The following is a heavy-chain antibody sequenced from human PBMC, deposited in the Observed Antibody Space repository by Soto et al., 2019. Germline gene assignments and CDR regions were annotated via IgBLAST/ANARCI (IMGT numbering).Heavy chain of an antibody. CDR2: ILNDETP. D-gene: IGHD2-21*01. V-gene: IGHV3-23*01. CDR3: AKDLFPTSGQRFFFDS. Sequence: QSGGSLRLSCAASGFTFSTYAMTWVRQAPGRGLEWVSTILNDETPFYTDSVKGRFTISRDNVRGTLYLQMNGLRVEDAALYYCAKDLFPTSGQRFFFDSWGQGSLVTVSS. J-gene: IGHJ4*02. CDR1: GFTFSTYA.